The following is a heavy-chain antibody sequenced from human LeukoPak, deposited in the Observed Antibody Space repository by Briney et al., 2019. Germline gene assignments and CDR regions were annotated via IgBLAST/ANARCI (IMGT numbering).Heavy chain of an antibody. J-gene: IGHJ4*02. CDR1: GYSFNDYY. CDR3: ARVSLRGDDGDY. D-gene: IGHD3-16*01. CDR2: INPKSGGT. Sequence: ASVKVSCKASGYSFNDYYIYWVRQAPGQGLEWMGGINPKSGGTKYAQNFQGRVTMTRDTSISTAHMELSRLRSDDTAVYYCARVSLRGDDGDYWGQGTLVTVSP. V-gene: IGHV1-2*02.